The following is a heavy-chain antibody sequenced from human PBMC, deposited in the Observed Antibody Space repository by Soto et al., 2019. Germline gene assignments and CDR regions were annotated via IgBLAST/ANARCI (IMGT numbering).Heavy chain of an antibody. Sequence: SETLSLTCTVSGGSISSYYWSWIRQPAGKGLEWIGRIYTSGSTNYNPSLKSRVTMSVDTSKNQFSLKLSSVTAADTAVYYCARQIAAAGTGWFDPWGQGTLVTVSS. CDR2: IYTSGST. D-gene: IGHD6-13*01. CDR1: GGSISSYY. CDR3: ARQIAAAGTGWFDP. V-gene: IGHV4-4*07. J-gene: IGHJ5*02.